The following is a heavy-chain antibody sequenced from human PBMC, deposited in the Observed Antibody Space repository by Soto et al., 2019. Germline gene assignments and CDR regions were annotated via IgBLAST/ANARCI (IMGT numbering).Heavy chain of an antibody. CDR2: IYSGGST. CDR3: ARVQRGIFDWFDP. J-gene: IGHJ5*02. CDR1: GFTVSSNY. V-gene: IGHV3-53*04. D-gene: IGHD3-3*01. Sequence: VQLVESGGGLVQPGGSLRLSCAASGFTVSSNYMSWVRQAPGKGLEWVSVIYSGGSTYYADSVKGRFTISRHNSKDSLYLQRNSLGAEDTAVYYCARVQRGIFDWFDPWGQGTLVTVSS.